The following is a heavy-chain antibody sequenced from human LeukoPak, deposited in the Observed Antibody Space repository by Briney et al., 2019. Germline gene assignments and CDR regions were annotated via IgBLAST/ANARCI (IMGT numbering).Heavy chain of an antibody. D-gene: IGHD6-25*01. CDR1: GGSISSSHN. J-gene: IGHJ3*02. V-gene: IGHV4-39*01. CDR2: VYYTGST. CDR3: ASSGIAPAGAFDI. Sequence: SETLSLTCNVTGGSISSSHNWGWIRQSPGKGLEWIGSVYYTGSTHYNPSLKSRVSISADTSKNLFSLNLSSVTAADTAVYYCASSGIAPAGAFDIWGQGTVVTVSS.